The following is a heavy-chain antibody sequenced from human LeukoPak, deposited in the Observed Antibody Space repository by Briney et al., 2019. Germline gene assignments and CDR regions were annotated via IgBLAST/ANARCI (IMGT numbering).Heavy chain of an antibody. CDR1: GFTVSSNY. V-gene: IGHV3-53*01. CDR3: ARVGGWSYYYYYYYMDV. D-gene: IGHD6-19*01. Sequence: QPGGSLRLSCAASGFTVSSNYMSWVRQAPGKGLEWVSVIYSGGSTYYADSVKGRFTISRDNSKNTLYLQMNSLRAEDTAVYYCARVGGWSYYYYYYYMDVWGKGTTVTISS. J-gene: IGHJ6*03. CDR2: IYSGGST.